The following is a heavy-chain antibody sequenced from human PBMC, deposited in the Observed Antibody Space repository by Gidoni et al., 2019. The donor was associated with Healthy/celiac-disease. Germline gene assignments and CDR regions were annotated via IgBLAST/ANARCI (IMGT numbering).Heavy chain of an antibody. D-gene: IGHD1-26*01. V-gene: IGHV3-30-3*01. CDR2: ISYDGSNK. CDR1: GFTFSSHA. J-gene: IGHJ2*01. Sequence: QVQLVESGGGVVQPGRSRRLSCAASGFTFSSHATHWVRQPPGKGLEWVAVISYDGSNKYYADSVKGRFTISRDNSKNTLYLQMNSLRAEDTAVYYCARDGLSGSWIGEHRRGGIHWYFDLWGRGTLVTVSS. CDR3: ARDGLSGSWIGEHRRGGIHWYFDL.